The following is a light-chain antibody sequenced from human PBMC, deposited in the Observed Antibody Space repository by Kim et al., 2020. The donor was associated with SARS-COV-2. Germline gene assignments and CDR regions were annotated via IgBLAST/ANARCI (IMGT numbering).Light chain of an antibody. CDR1: KLGDKY. Sequence: SPGQTASITCSGDKLGDKYACWYQQKPGPSPVLVIYQDSKRPSGIPERFSGSNSGNTATLTISGTQAMDEADYYCQAWDSSTASYVFGTGTKVTVL. CDR2: QDS. J-gene: IGLJ1*01. CDR3: QAWDSSTASYV. V-gene: IGLV3-1*01.